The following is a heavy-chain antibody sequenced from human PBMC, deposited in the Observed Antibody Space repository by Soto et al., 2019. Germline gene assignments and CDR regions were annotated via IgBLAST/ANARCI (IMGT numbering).Heavy chain of an antibody. CDR3: PRRFIGVAGPTHYYYGMDV. D-gene: IGHD2-15*01. V-gene: IGHV4-4*02. J-gene: IGHJ6*02. Sequence: PSETLSLTCAVSGGSISSSNWWSWVRQPPGKGLEWIGEIYHSGSTNYNPSLRSRVTISVAKSTLPCSLKLSSVFPADTAVYSCPRRFIGVAGPTHYYYGMDVWDQGTTVDVSS. CDR1: GGSISSSNW. CDR2: IYHSGST.